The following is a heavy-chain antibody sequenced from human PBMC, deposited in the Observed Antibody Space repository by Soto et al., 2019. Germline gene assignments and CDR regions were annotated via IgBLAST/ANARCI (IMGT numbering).Heavy chain of an antibody. CDR1: GFTFSSYG. CDR3: AKAGSSSSGWYFDY. D-gene: IGHD6-6*01. J-gene: IGHJ4*02. CDR2: ISYDGSNK. V-gene: IGHV3-30*18. Sequence: PGGSLRLSCAASGFTFSSYGMHWVRQAQGKGLEWLAVISYDGSNKYYADSVKGRFTISRDNSKNTLYLQMNSLRAEDTAVYYCAKAGSSSSGWYFDYWGQGTLVTVSS.